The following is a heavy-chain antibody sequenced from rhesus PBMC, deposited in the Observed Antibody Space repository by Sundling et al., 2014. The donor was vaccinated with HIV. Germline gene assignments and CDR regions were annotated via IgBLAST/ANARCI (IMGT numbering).Heavy chain of an antibody. CDR1: GYIFNDYY. CDR3: ARDIDVGYCSGGVCYDGYTGPDH. V-gene: IGHV1-111*02. CDR2: IDPEDGEA. Sequence: EVHLVQSGPEVKKPGATVKISCKASGYIFNDYYLNWVRQAPGKGLEWMGGIDPEDGEADYAQRFQDRVTIIADISTETVYMELSSLTSEDTAVYYCARDIDVGYCSGGVCYDGYTGPDHWGQGALVTVSS. D-gene: IGHD2-8*01. J-gene: IGHJ4*01.